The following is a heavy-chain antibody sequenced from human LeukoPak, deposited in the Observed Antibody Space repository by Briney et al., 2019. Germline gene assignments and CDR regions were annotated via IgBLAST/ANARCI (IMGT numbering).Heavy chain of an antibody. Sequence: ASVKVSCKASGGTFSSYAISWVRQAPGQGLEWMGGIIPIFGTANYAQKFQGRATITADESTSTAYMELSSLRSEDAAVYYCARTPANYYDSSGYDWYFDLWGRGTLVTVSS. CDR3: ARTPANYYDSSGYDWYFDL. CDR1: GGTFSSYA. J-gene: IGHJ2*01. V-gene: IGHV1-69*13. CDR2: IIPIFGTA. D-gene: IGHD3-22*01.